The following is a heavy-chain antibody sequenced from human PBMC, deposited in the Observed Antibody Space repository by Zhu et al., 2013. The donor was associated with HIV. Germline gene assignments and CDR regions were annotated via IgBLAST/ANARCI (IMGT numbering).Heavy chain of an antibody. CDR3: ALFSQRQQLIHMRDAFDI. Sequence: AQLVQSGAEVKKPGASVRVSCKASGYRFTTYGISWVRQAPGQGLEWMGGIIPIFGTANYAQKFQGRVTITADKSTSTAYMELSSLRSEDTAVYYCALFSQRQQLIHMRDAFDIWGQGTMVTVSS. V-gene: IGHV1-69*06. CDR1: GYRFTTYG. J-gene: IGHJ3*02. CDR2: IIPIFGTA. D-gene: IGHD6-13*01.